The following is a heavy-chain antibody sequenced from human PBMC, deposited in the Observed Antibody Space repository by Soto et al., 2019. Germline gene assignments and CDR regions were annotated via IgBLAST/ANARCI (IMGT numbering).Heavy chain of an antibody. CDR3: AREAVVVPAATIYDY. CDR1: GYTFTGYY. CDR2: INPNSGGT. D-gene: IGHD2-2*01. V-gene: IGHV1-2*04. J-gene: IGHJ4*02. Sequence: QVQLVQSGAEVKKPGASVKVSCKASGYTFTGYYMHWVRQAPGQGLEWMGWINPNSGGTNYAQTFQGWVTMTRDTSISTAYMELSRLRSDDTAVYYCAREAVVVPAATIYDYWGQGTLVTVSS.